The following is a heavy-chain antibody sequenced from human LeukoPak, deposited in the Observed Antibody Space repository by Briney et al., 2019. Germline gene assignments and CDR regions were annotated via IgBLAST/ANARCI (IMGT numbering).Heavy chain of an antibody. CDR1: GGSISSSHW. D-gene: IGHD2-2*01. Sequence: PSGTLSLTCTVSGGSISSSHWWSWVRQPPGKGLEWIGETYQSGTTNYNPSLKSRVTISVDKSKNQFSLKLSSVTAADTAVYYCARDFVGYCSSTSCSGGVPDWFDPWGQGTLVTVSS. CDR2: TYQSGTT. CDR3: ARDFVGYCSSTSCSGGVPDWFDP. J-gene: IGHJ5*02. V-gene: IGHV4-4*02.